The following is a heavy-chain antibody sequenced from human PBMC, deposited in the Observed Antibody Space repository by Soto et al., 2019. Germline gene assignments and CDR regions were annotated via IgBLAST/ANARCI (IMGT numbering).Heavy chain of an antibody. V-gene: IGHV2-70*11. CDR1: GFSLGTSGIC. Sequence: SGPTLVNPTQTLTLPCTFSGFSLGTSGICVSWISQPPGKPLAWLARIGWDDAKKYSTSLNTRLTSSKDTSKTHVARTMTNMGPLDTATYYCARTTYSDISTGFFHDYWGLGTLVTVAS. J-gene: IGHJ4*02. D-gene: IGHD3-9*01. CDR2: IGWDDAK. CDR3: ARTTYSDISTGFFHDY.